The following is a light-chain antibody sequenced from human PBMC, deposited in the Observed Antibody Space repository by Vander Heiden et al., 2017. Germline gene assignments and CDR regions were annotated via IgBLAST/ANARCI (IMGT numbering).Light chain of an antibody. CDR1: KLGDKY. CDR2: QDS. Sequence: SFELTQPPSVSVSPGQTASITCPGDKLGDKYACWYQPKPGQSPVLVIYQDSKRPSGIPERFSGSNSGNTATLTISGTQAMDEADYYCQAGDSSTHVVFGGGTKLTVL. CDR3: QAGDSSTHVV. J-gene: IGLJ2*01. V-gene: IGLV3-1*01.